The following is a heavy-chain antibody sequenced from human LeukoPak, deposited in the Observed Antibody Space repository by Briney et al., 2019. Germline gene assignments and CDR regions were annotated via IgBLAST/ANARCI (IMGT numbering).Heavy chain of an antibody. Sequence: SETLSLTCTVSGGSISSYYWSWIRQPPGKGLEWIGYIYYSGSTNYNPSLRSRVTISVDTSKNQFSLKLSSVTAADTAVYYCARVTTGDYFDYWGQGTLVTVSS. V-gene: IGHV4-59*01. D-gene: IGHD4-17*01. J-gene: IGHJ4*02. CDR3: ARVTTGDYFDY. CDR1: GGSISSYY. CDR2: IYYSGST.